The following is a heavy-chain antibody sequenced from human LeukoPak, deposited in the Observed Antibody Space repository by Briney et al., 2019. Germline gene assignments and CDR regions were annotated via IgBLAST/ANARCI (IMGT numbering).Heavy chain of an antibody. J-gene: IGHJ4*02. CDR2: IYYSGST. D-gene: IGHD2-2*01. CDR1: GGSISSSSYY. V-gene: IGHV4-39*07. CDR3: ARGPPFEVVPDYFDY. Sequence: SETLSLTCTVSGGSISSSSYYWGWIRQPPGKGLEWIGSIYYSGSTYYNPSLKSRVTISVDTSKNQFSLKLSSVTAADSAVYYCARGPPFEVVPDYFDYWGQGTLVTVSS.